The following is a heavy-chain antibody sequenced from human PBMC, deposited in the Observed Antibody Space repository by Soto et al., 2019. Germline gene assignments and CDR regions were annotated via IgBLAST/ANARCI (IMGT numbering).Heavy chain of an antibody. D-gene: IGHD6-19*01. CDR1: GYTFSGSY. J-gene: IGHJ4*02. CDR2: INPNSGGT. Sequence: ASVKVSCKGSGYTFSGSYIHWVRQAPGQGLEWMGWINPNSGGTNYAQKFQGRVTMTRDTSISTAYMELSRLRSDDTAVYYCATRPGGYSSGWPVDYWGQGTLVTVSS. CDR3: ATRPGGYSSGWPVDY. V-gene: IGHV1-2*02.